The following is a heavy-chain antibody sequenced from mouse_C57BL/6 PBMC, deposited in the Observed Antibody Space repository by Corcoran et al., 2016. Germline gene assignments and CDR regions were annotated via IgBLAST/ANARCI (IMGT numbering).Heavy chain of an antibody. J-gene: IGHJ3*01. CDR3: ASAYYSNHAWFAY. D-gene: IGHD2-5*01. Sequence: QVQLQQSGAELVRPGASVKLSCKASGYTFTSYGISWVKQRTGQGLEWIGEIYPRSGNTYYNEKFKGKATLTADKSSSTAYMELRSLTSEDSAVYFCASAYYSNHAWFAYWGQGTLVTVSA. CDR2: IYPRSGNT. V-gene: IGHV1-81*01. CDR1: GYTFTSYG.